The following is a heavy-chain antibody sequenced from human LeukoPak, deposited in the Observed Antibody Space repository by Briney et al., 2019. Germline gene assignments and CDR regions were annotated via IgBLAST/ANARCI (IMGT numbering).Heavy chain of an antibody. Sequence: GGSLRLSCAASGFIFSSHAMHWVRQAPGKGLEWVTSISKDGSNKYYADSAKGRFTISRDNSKNTLYLQMNSLRAEDTAVYYCAGPSLIGSTVDYWGQGTLDTVSS. CDR3: AGPSLIGSTVDY. J-gene: IGHJ4*02. V-gene: IGHV3-30*04. D-gene: IGHD2-2*03. CDR1: GFIFSSHA. CDR2: ISKDGSNK.